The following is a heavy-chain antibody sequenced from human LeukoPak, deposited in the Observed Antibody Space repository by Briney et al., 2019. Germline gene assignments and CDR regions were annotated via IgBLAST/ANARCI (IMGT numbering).Heavy chain of an antibody. CDR1: GGSISSYY. CDR2: IYTSGST. J-gene: IGHJ5*02. D-gene: IGHD3-3*01. V-gene: IGHV4-4*07. Sequence: SETLSLTCTVSGGSISSYYWSWIRQPAGKGLEWIGRIYTSGSTNYNPSLKSRVTISVDTSKNQFSLKLSSVTAADTAVYYCARLVGGYDFWSGYYENAWFDPWGQGTLVTVSS. CDR3: ARLVGGYDFWSGYYENAWFDP.